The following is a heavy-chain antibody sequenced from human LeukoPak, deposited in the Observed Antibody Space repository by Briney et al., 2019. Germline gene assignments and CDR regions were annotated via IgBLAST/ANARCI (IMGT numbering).Heavy chain of an antibody. V-gene: IGHV3-33*06. CDR2: IWYDGSNK. Sequence: GGSLRLSCAASGFTFSSYGMPWVRQAPGKGLEWVAVIWYDGSNKYYADSVKGRFTISIDNSKNTLYLQMNSLRAEDTAGYYCAKGDYDFWSGYFDYWGQGTLVTVSS. J-gene: IGHJ4*02. D-gene: IGHD3-3*01. CDR1: GFTFSSYG. CDR3: AKGDYDFWSGYFDY.